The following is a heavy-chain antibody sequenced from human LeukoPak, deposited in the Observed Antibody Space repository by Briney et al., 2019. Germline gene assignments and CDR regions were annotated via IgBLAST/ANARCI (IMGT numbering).Heavy chain of an antibody. Sequence: GGALRLSYAASGFTLSSYDMTWVRQAPGRGLEWVSSIRPCGDNTYYGDSVKGRFTISRDNSKNTVYLQMNNMRVDDTAVYYCARVAGWHWFDPWGQGTLVTVSS. J-gene: IGHJ5*02. V-gene: IGHV3-23*01. CDR3: ARVAGWHWFDP. CDR1: GFTLSSYD. D-gene: IGHD6-19*01. CDR2: IRPCGDNT.